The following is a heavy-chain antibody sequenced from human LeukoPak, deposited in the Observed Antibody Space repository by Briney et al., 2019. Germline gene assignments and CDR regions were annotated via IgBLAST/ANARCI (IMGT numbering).Heavy chain of an antibody. CDR2: INHSGST. V-gene: IGHV4-34*01. CDR1: GGSFSGYY. J-gene: IGHJ4*02. D-gene: IGHD3-3*01. Sequence: SETLSLTCAVYGGSFSGYYWSWIRQPPGKGLEWIGEINHSGSTNYNPSLKSRVTISVDTSKNQFSLKLSSVTAADTAVYYCARQMGLGYYDFWSGYYVGYYFDYWGQGTLVTVSS. CDR3: ARQMGLGYYDFWSGYYVGYYFDY.